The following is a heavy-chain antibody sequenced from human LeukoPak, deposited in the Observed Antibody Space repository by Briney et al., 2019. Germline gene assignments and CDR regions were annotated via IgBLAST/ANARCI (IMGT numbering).Heavy chain of an antibody. J-gene: IGHJ4*02. Sequence: GGSLRLSCAASGFTFSSYSMNWVRQAPGKGLEWVAFIRYDGSNKYYADSVKGRFTISRDNSKNTLYLQMNSLRAEDTAVYYCAKDQNILWFGEFFTPFDYWGQGTLVTVSS. CDR2: IRYDGSNK. V-gene: IGHV3-30*02. D-gene: IGHD3-10*01. CDR3: AKDQNILWFGEFFTPFDY. CDR1: GFTFSSYS.